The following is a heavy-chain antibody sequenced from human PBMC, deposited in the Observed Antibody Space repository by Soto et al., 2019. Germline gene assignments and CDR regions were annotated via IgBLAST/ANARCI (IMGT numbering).Heavy chain of an antibody. CDR3: AREKSNTLDY. CDR2: LSGGGDNT. CDR1: GFTFSNYA. V-gene: IGHV3-23*01. Sequence: TGGSLRLSCAAPGFTFSNYAVTWVRQAPGKGLEWVSALSGGGDNTYYADSVKGRFTISRDNSKNTLYLQMNSLRAEDTAVYYCAREKSNTLDYWGQGTLVTVSS. J-gene: IGHJ4*02.